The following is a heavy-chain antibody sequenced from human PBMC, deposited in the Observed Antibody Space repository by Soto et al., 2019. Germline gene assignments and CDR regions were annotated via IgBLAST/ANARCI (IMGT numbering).Heavy chain of an antibody. CDR3: ARAHYGDYGYGMDV. V-gene: IGHV4-59*12. CDR1: GGSIINYY. D-gene: IGHD4-17*01. CDR2: IYHSGST. Sequence: SETLSLTCTVSGGSIINYYWSLIRQPPGKGLEWIGYIYHSGSTYYNPSLKSRVTISVDRSKNQFSLKLSSVTAADTAVYYCARAHYGDYGYGMDVWGQGTTVTVSS. J-gene: IGHJ6*02.